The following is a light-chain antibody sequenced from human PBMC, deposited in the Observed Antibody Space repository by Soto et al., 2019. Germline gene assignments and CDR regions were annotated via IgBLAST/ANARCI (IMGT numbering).Light chain of an antibody. Sequence: DIQMTQSPSSLSASVGDRVTITCRASQSISSYLNWYQQKPGKAPKVLIYAASSLQSGVPSRFSGSGSGTDFTLTISSLQPEDFATYYCQQSYSIPWTFGQGTKV. J-gene: IGKJ1*01. CDR1: QSISSY. V-gene: IGKV1-39*01. CDR2: AAS. CDR3: QQSYSIPWT.